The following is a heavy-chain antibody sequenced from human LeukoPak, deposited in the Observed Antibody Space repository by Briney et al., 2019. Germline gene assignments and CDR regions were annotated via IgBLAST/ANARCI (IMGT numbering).Heavy chain of an antibody. CDR2: IKQGGCET. J-gene: IGHJ4*02. Sequence: TGGSLRLSCAASGFTFSSYYTRWVRHAPGKGVEGVAYIKQGGCETYYVDSVKGRFTISRDNAKNSLYLHMNSLRAEDTAVYYCARDCGGIQAAGDYWGKGNVLSV. CDR3: ARDCGGIQAAGDY. CDR1: GFTFSSYY. V-gene: IGHV3-7*01. D-gene: IGHD6-13*01.